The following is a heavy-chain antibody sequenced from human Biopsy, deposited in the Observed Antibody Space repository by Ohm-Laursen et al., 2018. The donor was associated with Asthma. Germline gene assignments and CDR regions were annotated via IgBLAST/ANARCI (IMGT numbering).Heavy chain of an antibody. V-gene: IGHV1-69*13. CDR1: GDSFSNYA. D-gene: IGHD2-2*01. CDR3: ARGPEYVRSSGALDY. CDR2: IIPIFGPT. Sequence: SVKVSCKASGDSFSNYAISWVRQAPGQGLEWMGRIIPIFGPTNYAQKFQGRVTISADDSTSTAYMELSSLSSEDTALYYCARGPEYVRSSGALDYWGQGKPVTVSS. J-gene: IGHJ4*02.